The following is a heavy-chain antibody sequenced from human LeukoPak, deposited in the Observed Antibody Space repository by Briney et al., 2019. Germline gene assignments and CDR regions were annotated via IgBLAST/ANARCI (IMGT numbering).Heavy chain of an antibody. CDR1: GFTFSTFG. CDR3: AKERKLLPFDC. J-gene: IGHJ4*02. CDR2: IQNDEIDK. V-gene: IGHV3-30*02. Sequence: GGSLRLSCAASGFTFSTFGMHWVRQAPGKGLEWVAFIQNDEIDKFYADSVKGRFTVSRDNSKNTLYLQMNSLRVEDTAVYFCAKERKLLPFDCWGQGTLVTVSS. D-gene: IGHD6-6*01.